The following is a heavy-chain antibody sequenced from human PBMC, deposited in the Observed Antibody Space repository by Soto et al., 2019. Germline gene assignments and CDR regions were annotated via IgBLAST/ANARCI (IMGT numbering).Heavy chain of an antibody. D-gene: IGHD2-2*01. CDR3: ARAGYCSSTSCYSVVWFDP. J-gene: IGHJ5*02. Sequence: SETLSLTCAVYGGSFSGYYWSWIRQPPGKGLEWIGEINHSGSTNYNPSLKSRVTISVDTSKNQFSLKLSSVTAADTAVYYCARAGYCSSTSCYSVVWFDPWGQGTLVTVSS. V-gene: IGHV4-34*01. CDR2: INHSGST. CDR1: GGSFSGYY.